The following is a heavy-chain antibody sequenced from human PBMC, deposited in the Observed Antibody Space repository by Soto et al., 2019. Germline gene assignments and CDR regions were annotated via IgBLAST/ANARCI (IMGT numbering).Heavy chain of an antibody. J-gene: IGHJ5*02. D-gene: IGHD2-15*01. CDR2: ISAYNGNT. CDR3: ARSLVAASFDP. V-gene: IGHV1-18*01. CDR1: GYTFSSHG. Sequence: GALVKVSCKASGYTFSSHGISWVRQAPGQGLEWMGWISAYNGNTNYAQKLQGRVTMTTDTSTSTAYMELRSLRSDDTAVYYCARSLVAASFDPWGQGTLVTVSS.